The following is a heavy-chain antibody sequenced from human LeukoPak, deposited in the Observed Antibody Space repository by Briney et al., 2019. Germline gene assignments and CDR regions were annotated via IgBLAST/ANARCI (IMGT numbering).Heavy chain of an antibody. CDR3: VREDYGGNSFDY. CDR2: ISSSSSYI. Sequence: GGSLRLSCAASGFTFSSYSMNWVRQAPGKGLEWVSSISSSSSYIYYAVSVKGRFTISRDNAKNSLYLQMNSLRAEDTAVYYCVREDYGGNSFDYWGQGTLVTVSS. CDR1: GFTFSSYS. J-gene: IGHJ4*02. D-gene: IGHD4-23*01. V-gene: IGHV3-21*01.